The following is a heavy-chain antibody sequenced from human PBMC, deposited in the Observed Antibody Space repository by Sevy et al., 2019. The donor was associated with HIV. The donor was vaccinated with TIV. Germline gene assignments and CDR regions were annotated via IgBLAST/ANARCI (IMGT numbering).Heavy chain of an antibody. CDR3: AREGCTRPHDY. CDR1: GFAFYDYS. CDR2: LSFGCGKI. V-gene: IGHV3-23*01. Sequence: GGFLRLSCAASGFAFYDYSMSWIRQAPGKGLEWVATLSFGCGKINYADSVKGRFTISRDNSKNSFYLQMDNLRFEDTALYYCAREGCTRPHDYWGQGTRVTVSS. J-gene: IGHJ4*02. D-gene: IGHD2-8*01.